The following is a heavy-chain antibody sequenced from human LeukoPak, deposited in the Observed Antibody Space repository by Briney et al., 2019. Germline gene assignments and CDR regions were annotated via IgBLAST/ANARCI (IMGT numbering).Heavy chain of an antibody. CDR3: ANDRGYSFDY. V-gene: IGHV3-74*01. CDR1: GFTFSRYG. J-gene: IGHJ4*02. Sequence: GGSLRLSCAASGFTFSRYGMHWVRQAPGKGLVWVSRIKADGSSTTYADSVKGRFTISRDNAKNTVYLQMNSLRAEDTAVYYCANDRGYSFDYWGQGTLVTVSS. D-gene: IGHD3-22*01. CDR2: IKADGSST.